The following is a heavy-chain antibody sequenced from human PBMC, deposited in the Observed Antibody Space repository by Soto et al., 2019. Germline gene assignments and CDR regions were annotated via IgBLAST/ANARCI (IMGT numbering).Heavy chain of an antibody. Sequence: SETLSLTCTVSGGSISSGGYYWSWIRQHPGKGLEWIGYIHYSGSTYYNPSLKSRVTISVDTSKNQFSLKLSSVTAADTAVYYCARVIAVAGIKYFQHWGQGTLVTVSS. V-gene: IGHV4-31*03. CDR2: IHYSGST. D-gene: IGHD6-19*01. J-gene: IGHJ1*01. CDR1: GGSISSGGYY. CDR3: ARVIAVAGIKYFQH.